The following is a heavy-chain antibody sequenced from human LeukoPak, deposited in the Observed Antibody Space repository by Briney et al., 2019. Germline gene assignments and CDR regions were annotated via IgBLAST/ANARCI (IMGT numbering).Heavy chain of an antibody. CDR2: INPNIGGT. J-gene: IGHJ6*03. V-gene: IGHV1-2*02. CDR3: ARDLYGGNSHYYYMDV. D-gene: IGHD4-23*01. CDR1: GYTFTAYY. Sequence: ASVKVSCKASGYTFTAYYVHWVRQAPGQGLEWMGWINPNIGGTNYAQKFQGRVTMTRDTSISTAYMELSRLRSDDTAVYYCARDLYGGNSHYYYMDVWGKGTTVTVSS.